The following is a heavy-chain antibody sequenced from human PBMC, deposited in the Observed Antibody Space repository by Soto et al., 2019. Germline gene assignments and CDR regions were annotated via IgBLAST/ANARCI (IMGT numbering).Heavy chain of an antibody. Sequence: GGSLRLSCAVSGFTFTTYGMTWVRQAPGKGLEWVSGITASGGGTYYADSVKGRFTISRDDSKNTVYLQMNSLRAEDTAIYYCARGQRSPAYWGQGTLVTVSS. CDR2: ITASGGGT. CDR3: ARGQRSPAY. V-gene: IGHV3-23*01. CDR1: GFTFTTYG. J-gene: IGHJ4*02. D-gene: IGHD3-16*01.